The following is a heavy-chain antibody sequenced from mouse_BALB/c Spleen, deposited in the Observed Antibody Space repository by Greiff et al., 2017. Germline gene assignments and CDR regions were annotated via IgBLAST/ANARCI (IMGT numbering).Heavy chain of an antibody. CDR1: GYTFTDYN. CDR3: AGRGGGRLAWFAY. V-gene: IGHV1-18*01. D-gene: IGHD4-1*01. Sequence: EVKLEESGTVLARPGASVKIPCKASGYTFTDYNMDWVKQSHGKSLEWIGDINPNNGGTIYNQKFKGKATLTVDKSSSTAYMELRSLTSEDTAVFYVAGRGGGRLAWFAYWGQGTLVTVSA. CDR2: INPNNGGT. J-gene: IGHJ3*01.